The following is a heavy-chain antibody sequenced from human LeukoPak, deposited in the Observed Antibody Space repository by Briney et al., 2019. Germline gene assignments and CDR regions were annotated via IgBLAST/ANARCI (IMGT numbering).Heavy chain of an antibody. J-gene: IGHJ4*02. CDR3: VKITSVTGGDC. Sequence: GGSLRLSCSASGFTFSAYAMYWVRQAPGKGLEYVSGISNNGGSSFYADSVKGRFTISRDNSKNTLYLQMSSLRAEDTAVYYCVKITSVTGGDCWGQGTRVTVSS. D-gene: IGHD1-1*01. CDR2: ISNNGGSS. CDR1: GFTFSAYA. V-gene: IGHV3-64D*09.